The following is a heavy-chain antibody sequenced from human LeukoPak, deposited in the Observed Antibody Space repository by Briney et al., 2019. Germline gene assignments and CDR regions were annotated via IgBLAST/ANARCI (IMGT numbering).Heavy chain of an antibody. CDR1: GYNFTIYW. CDR3: AIFDFLFGEIDNWFDP. CDR2: IYPGDSDT. Sequence: GESLKISCKGSGYNFTIYWIGWVRQLPGKGLEWMGIIYPGDSDTRYSPSFQGQVTISADKSISTAYLQWSGLKAPDSAVYYCAIFDFLFGEIDNWFDPWGQGTQVTVSS. J-gene: IGHJ5*02. V-gene: IGHV5-51*01. D-gene: IGHD3-16*01.